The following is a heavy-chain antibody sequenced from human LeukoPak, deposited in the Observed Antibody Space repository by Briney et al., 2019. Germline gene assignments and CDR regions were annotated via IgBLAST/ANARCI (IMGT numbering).Heavy chain of an antibody. CDR2: IYYSGST. CDR1: GGSISSYD. V-gene: IGHV4-59*01. J-gene: IGHJ6*02. CDR3: ARDGSSSDYYYYGMDV. Sequence: SETLSLTCTVSGGSISSYDWSWIRQPPGKGLEWIGYIYYSGSTNYNPSLKSRDTISVDTSKNQFSLKLSSVTAADTAVYYCARDGSSSDYYYYGMDVWGQGTTVTVSS. D-gene: IGHD6-6*01.